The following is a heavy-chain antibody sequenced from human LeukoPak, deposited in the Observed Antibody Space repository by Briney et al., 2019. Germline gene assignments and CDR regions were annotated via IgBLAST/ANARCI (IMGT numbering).Heavy chain of an antibody. J-gene: IGHJ4*02. CDR1: GYTLTELS. CDR2: FDPEDGET. CDR3: ATGRTTVVTQRLDY. D-gene: IGHD4-23*01. V-gene: IGHV1-24*01. Sequence: ASVKVSCKVSGYTLTELSMHWVRQAPGKGLEWMGGFDPEDGETIYAQKFQGRVTMTEDTSTDTAYVELSSLRSEDTAVYYCATGRTTVVTQRLDYWGQGTLVTVSS.